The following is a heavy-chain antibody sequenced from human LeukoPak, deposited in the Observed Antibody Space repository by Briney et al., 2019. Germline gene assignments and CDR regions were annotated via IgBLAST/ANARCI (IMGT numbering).Heavy chain of an antibody. J-gene: IGHJ3*02. D-gene: IGHD6-19*01. CDR2: IYPGDSDT. V-gene: IGHV5-51*01. CDR1: GYSFTSYW. Sequence: GESLKISCKGSGYSFTSYWIGWVRQMPGKGLGWMGIIYPGDSDTRYSPSFQGQVTISADKSISTAYLQWSSLKASDTAMYYCARHLAVAGIQDAFDIWGQGTMVTVSS. CDR3: ARHLAVAGIQDAFDI.